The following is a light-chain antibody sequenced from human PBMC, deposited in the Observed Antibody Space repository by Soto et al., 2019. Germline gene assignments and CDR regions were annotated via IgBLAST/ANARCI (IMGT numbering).Light chain of an antibody. V-gene: IGKV3-15*01. J-gene: IGKJ2*01. Sequence: EIVMTQSPATLSVSPGERATLSCRASQSVSGNLAWYQHKPGQAPRLLIYGASTRATGIPARFSGSGSGTEFSLTISSLQSEDFAVYYCQQCNSWPRTFGQGTKLEIK. CDR2: GAS. CDR1: QSVSGN. CDR3: QQCNSWPRT.